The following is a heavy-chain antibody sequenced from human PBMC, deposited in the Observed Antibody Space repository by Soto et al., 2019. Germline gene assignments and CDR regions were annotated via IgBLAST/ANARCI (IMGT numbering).Heavy chain of an antibody. D-gene: IGHD3-3*01. J-gene: IGHJ4*02. V-gene: IGHV4-61*01. Sequence: PSETLSLTCIVSGGSVRSVTYYWSWIRQPPGKGLEWIGYINYGGSTNYNPSLKSRVTMSLDTSKYQFSLRLSSVTAVDTAVYYCARDRYDFWSGYDPDPQIDYWGQGTLVTVSS. CDR1: GGSVRSVTYY. CDR2: INYGGST. CDR3: ARDRYDFWSGYDPDPQIDY.